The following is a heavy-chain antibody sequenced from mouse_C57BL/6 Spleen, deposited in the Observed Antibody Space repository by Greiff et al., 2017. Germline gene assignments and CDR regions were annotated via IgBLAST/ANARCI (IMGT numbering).Heavy chain of an antibody. J-gene: IGHJ1*03. D-gene: IGHD2-4*01. Sequence: VQLQQSGAELAKPGASVKLSCKASGYTFTSYWMHWVKQRPGQGLEWIGYINPSSGYTKSNQKFKDKATLTPAKSSITAYMQLSSLTYEDSAVYYCARGGYEYDPSYWYCEVGGTGTTGTVCS. CDR2: INPSSGYT. CDR1: GYTFTSYW. CDR3: ARGGYEYDPSYWYCEV. V-gene: IGHV1-7*01.